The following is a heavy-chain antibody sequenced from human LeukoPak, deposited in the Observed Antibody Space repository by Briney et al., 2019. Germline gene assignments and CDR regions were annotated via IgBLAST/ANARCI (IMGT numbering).Heavy chain of an antibody. CDR3: ARDLSSGNRIFGVVVNPLAAFDI. D-gene: IGHD3-3*01. J-gene: IGHJ3*02. Sequence: ASVKVSCKASGGTFSSYAISWVRQAPGQGLEWMGGIIPIFGTANYAQKFQGRVTITADESTSTAYMELSCLRSEDTAVYYCARDLSSGNRIFGVVVNPLAAFDIWGQGTMVTVSS. CDR1: GGTFSSYA. CDR2: IIPIFGTA. V-gene: IGHV1-69*01.